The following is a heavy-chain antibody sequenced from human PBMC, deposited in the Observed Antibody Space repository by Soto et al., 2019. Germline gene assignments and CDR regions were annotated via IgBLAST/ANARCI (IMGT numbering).Heavy chain of an antibody. CDR3: ARHLRAVAAPRAY. Sequence: QLQLRESGPGLVKPSETLSLTCTVSGGSITNTLYSWGWIRQPPGKGLEWIGSIHYSGSTHYNPSIKSRVTIPVDTSNNDFSLRLTSVTAADTAFYDCARHLRAVAAPRAYWGQGIPVNVYS. CDR1: GGSITNTLYS. D-gene: IGHD6-19*01. V-gene: IGHV4-39*01. J-gene: IGHJ4*02. CDR2: IHYSGST.